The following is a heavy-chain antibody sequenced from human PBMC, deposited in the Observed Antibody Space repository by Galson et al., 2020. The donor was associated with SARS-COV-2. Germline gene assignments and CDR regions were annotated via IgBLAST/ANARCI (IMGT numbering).Heavy chain of an antibody. CDR3: ATVIATYYYDSSGYYLGTHDAFDI. Sequence: GGSLRLSCAASGFTFSDHYMDWVRQAPGKGLEWVGRTRNKANSSTTEYAASVTGRFTISRDDSKNSLYLQMNSLKTEDTAVYYCATVIATYYYDSSGYYLGTHDAFDIWGQGTMVTVSS. J-gene: IGHJ3*02. CDR2: TRNKANSSTT. V-gene: IGHV3-72*01. CDR1: GFTFSDHY. D-gene: IGHD3-22*01.